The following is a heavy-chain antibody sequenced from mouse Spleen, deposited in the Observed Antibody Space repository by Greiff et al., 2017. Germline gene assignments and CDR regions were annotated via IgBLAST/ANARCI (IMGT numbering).Heavy chain of an antibody. CDR1: GFTFSDYG. J-gene: IGHJ4*01. V-gene: IGHV5-17*01. CDR2: ISSGSSTI. D-gene: IGHD2-3*01. Sequence: EVHLVESGGGLVKPGGSLKLSCAASGFTFSDYGMHWVRQAPEKGLEWVAYISSGSSTIYYADTVKGRFTISRDNAKNTLFLQMTSLRSEDTAMYYCARSLYDGYYGYAMDYWGQGTSVTVSS. CDR3: ARSLYDGYYGYAMDY.